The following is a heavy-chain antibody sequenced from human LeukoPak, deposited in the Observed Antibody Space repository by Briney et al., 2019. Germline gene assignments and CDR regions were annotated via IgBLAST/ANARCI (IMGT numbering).Heavy chain of an antibody. V-gene: IGHV1-69*05. Sequence: SVKVSCKASGGTFSSYAISWVRQAPGQGLEWMGGIIPIFGTANYAQKFQGRVTITTDESTGTAYMELSSLRSEDTAVYYCASRERSEWELRELYYFDYWGQGTLVTVSS. CDR3: ASRERSEWELRELYYFDY. J-gene: IGHJ4*02. D-gene: IGHD1-26*01. CDR1: GGTFSSYA. CDR2: IIPIFGTA.